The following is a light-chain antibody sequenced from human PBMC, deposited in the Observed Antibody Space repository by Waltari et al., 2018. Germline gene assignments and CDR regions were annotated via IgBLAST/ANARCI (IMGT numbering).Light chain of an antibody. CDR1: QSVSSSY. CDR2: GAS. CDR3: QQYGSSKLT. V-gene: IGKV3-20*01. Sequence: EIVLTQSPGTLSLSPGERATLSCRASQSVSSSYLAWYQQKPGQAPRLLIYGASSRATGIPDRFSGSVSGTVFTLTISRLEPEDFAVYYCQQYGSSKLTFGGGTKVEIK. J-gene: IGKJ4*01.